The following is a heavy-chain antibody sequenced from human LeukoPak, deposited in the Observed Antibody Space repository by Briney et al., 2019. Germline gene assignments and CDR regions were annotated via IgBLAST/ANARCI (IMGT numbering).Heavy chain of an antibody. CDR2: IIPILGIA. CDR1: GGTFSSYA. CDR3: ASHEADEGDAFDI. V-gene: IGHV1-69*04. D-gene: IGHD6-25*01. Sequence: ASVKVSCKASGGTFSSYAISWVRQAPGQGLEWMGRIIPILGIANYAQKFQGRVTITADKSTSTAYMELSSLRSEDTAVYYCASHEADEGDAFDIWGQGTMVTVSS. J-gene: IGHJ3*02.